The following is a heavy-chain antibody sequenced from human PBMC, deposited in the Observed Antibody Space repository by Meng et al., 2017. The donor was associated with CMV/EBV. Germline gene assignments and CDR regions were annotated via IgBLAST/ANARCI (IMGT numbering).Heavy chain of an antibody. CDR3: ARYSFFCSSTSCYNYYYYGMDV. Sequence: GGSLRLSCAASGFTFSSYSMNWVRQAPGKGLEWVSSISSSSSYIYYADSVKGRFTISRDNAKNSLYLQMNSLRAEDTAVYYCARYSFFCSSTSCYNYYYYGMDVWGQGTTVTVSS. CDR1: GFTFSSYS. CDR2: ISSSSSYI. J-gene: IGHJ6*02. D-gene: IGHD2-2*01. V-gene: IGHV3-21*01.